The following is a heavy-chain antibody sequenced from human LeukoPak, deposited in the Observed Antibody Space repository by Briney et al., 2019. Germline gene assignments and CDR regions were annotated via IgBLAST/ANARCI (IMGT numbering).Heavy chain of an antibody. D-gene: IGHD6-19*01. CDR3: ASEGIAVAVNYFDY. CDR2: IYHSGST. J-gene: IGHJ4*02. CDR1: GYSISSGYY. V-gene: IGHV4-38-2*02. Sequence: SETLSLTCTVSGYSISSGYYWGWIRQPPGKGLEWIGSIYHSGSTYYNPSLKSRVTISVDTSKNQFSLKLSSVTAADTAVYYCASEGIAVAVNYFDYWGQGTLVTVSS.